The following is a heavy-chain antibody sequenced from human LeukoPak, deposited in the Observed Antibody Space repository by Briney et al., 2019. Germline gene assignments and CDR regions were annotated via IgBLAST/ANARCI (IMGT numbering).Heavy chain of an antibody. Sequence: SETLSLTCTVSGGSISSYYWSWIRQPPGKGLEWIGYIYYSGSTNYNPSLKSRVTISVDTSKNQFSLKLSSVTAADTAVYYCASYIPYGSGSLDYWGQGTLLTVSS. J-gene: IGHJ4*02. CDR2: IYYSGST. V-gene: IGHV4-59*08. CDR3: ASYIPYGSGSLDY. CDR1: GGSISSYY. D-gene: IGHD3-10*01.